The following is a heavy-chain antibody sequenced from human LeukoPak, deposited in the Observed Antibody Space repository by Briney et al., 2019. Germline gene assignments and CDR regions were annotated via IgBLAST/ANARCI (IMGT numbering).Heavy chain of an antibody. CDR1: GFTFSNYS. Sequence: PGGSLRLSCAASGFTFSNYSMNWVRQAPGKGLEWVSSISSLSSYIYYADSLKGRFTISRDNAKNSLYLQMNSLRAEDTAVYYCARGGPRDGYGYWGQGTLVTVSS. CDR3: ARGGPRDGYGY. V-gene: IGHV3-21*01. J-gene: IGHJ4*02. CDR2: ISSLSSYI. D-gene: IGHD3-22*01.